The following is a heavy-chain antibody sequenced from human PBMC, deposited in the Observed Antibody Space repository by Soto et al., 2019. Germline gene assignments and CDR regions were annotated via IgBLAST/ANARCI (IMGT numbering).Heavy chain of an antibody. D-gene: IGHD3-3*01. V-gene: IGHV5-51*01. CDR1: GYSFTSYW. CDR2: IYPGDSDT. Sequence: EVQLVQSGAEVKKPGESLKISCKGSGYSFTSYWIGWVRQMPGKGLEWMGIIYPGDSDTRYSPSFQGQVTISADKSIXXAXLXXSSLKASDTAMYYCARRAGTPTIFGVVMGPYGMDVWGQGTTVTVSS. CDR3: ARRAGTPTIFGVVMGPYGMDV. J-gene: IGHJ6*02.